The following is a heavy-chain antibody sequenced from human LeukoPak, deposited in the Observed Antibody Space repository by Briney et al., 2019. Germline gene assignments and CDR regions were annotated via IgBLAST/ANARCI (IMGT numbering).Heavy chain of an antibody. D-gene: IGHD2-15*01. CDR2: IYTSGST. CDR1: GGSISSYY. Sequence: SETLSLTCTVSGGSISSYYWSWIRQPAGKGLEWIGRIYTSGSTNYNPSLKSRVTMSVDTSKNQFSLKLSSVTAADTAVYYYARVGQTEYCSGGSCYPHYYYYYYMDVWGKGTTVTVSS. V-gene: IGHV4-4*07. J-gene: IGHJ6*03. CDR3: ARVGQTEYCSGGSCYPHYYYYYYMDV.